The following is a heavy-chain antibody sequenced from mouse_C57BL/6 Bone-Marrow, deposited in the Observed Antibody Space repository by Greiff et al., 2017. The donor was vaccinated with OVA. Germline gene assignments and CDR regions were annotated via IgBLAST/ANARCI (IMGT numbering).Heavy chain of an antibody. Sequence: VQLQQSGAELVRPGASVKLSCTASGFNIKDAYMHWVKQRPEQGLEWIGWIDPENGDTEYASKFQGKATITADTSSNTAYLQLSSLTSEDTAVYYCTTDGYYWDPSYFDYWGQGTTLTVSS. CDR3: TTDGYYWDPSYFDY. J-gene: IGHJ2*01. D-gene: IGHD2-3*01. CDR2: IDPENGDT. V-gene: IGHV14-4*01. CDR1: GFNIKDAY.